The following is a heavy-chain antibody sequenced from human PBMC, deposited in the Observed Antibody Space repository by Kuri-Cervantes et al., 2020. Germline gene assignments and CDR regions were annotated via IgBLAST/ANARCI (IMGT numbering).Heavy chain of an antibody. D-gene: IGHD5-18*01. CDR3: ARGAAMGKPFDY. Sequence: GESLKISCAASGFTFSSYWMSWVRQAPGKGLEWVSSISSSSSYIYYADSVKGRFTISRDNAKNSLYLQMNSLRAEDTAVYYCARGAAMGKPFDYWGQGTLVTVSS. CDR1: GFTFSSYW. CDR2: ISSSSSYI. J-gene: IGHJ4*02. V-gene: IGHV3-21*01.